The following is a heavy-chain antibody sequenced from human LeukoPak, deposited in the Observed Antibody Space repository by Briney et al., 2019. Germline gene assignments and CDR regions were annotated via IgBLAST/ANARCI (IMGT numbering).Heavy chain of an antibody. CDR3: AREYGGNSGVAFDI. V-gene: IGHV5-51*01. Sequence: EAPLKISAVCGGYCFTNYWIGRVRQIGKEGLEWMGIIYPGDSDTRYSPSFQGQATISADKSISTAYLQWSSLKASDTAMYYCAREYGGNSGVAFDIWGQGTIVTVSS. CDR1: GYCFTNYW. CDR2: IYPGDSDT. D-gene: IGHD4-23*01. J-gene: IGHJ3*02.